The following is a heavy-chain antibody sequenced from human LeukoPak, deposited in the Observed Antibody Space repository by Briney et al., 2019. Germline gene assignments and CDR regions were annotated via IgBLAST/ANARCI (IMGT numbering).Heavy chain of an antibody. V-gene: IGHV3-23*01. CDR2: ITGSGATT. J-gene: IGHJ4*02. CDR3: AKGDCGGTCLLIDN. D-gene: IGHD2-15*01. CDR1: GFTFSGYA. Sequence: GGSLRLSCAASGFTFSGYAMSWVRQAPGKGLEWVSLITGSGATTYYADSVRGRFTVSRDNSKNTLYLQMNSLRAEDTAVYFCAKGDCGGTCLLIDNWGQGTLVTVSS.